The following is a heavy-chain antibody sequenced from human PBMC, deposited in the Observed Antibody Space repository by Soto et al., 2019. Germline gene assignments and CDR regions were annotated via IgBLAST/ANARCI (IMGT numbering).Heavy chain of an antibody. D-gene: IGHD2-15*01. CDR3: ARANTRYCTSCNCWGEFDY. CDR1: GFTFSTFT. Sequence: EVQLVESGGGLVMPEGSLRLSCAASGFTFSTFTMNWVRQAPGQGLEWVSSINSRTNIYYADSVKGRFTISRDNARNSLYLQMTSLRVEDTAVYYCARANTRYCTSCNCWGEFDYWGRGTLVTVSS. J-gene: IGHJ4*02. CDR2: INSRTNI. V-gene: IGHV3-21*02.